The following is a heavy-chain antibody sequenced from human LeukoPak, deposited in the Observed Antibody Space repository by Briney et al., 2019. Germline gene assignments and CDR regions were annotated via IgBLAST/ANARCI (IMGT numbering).Heavy chain of an antibody. CDR3: ARSSGYSYGRHFDY. D-gene: IGHD5-18*01. Sequence: PSETLSLTCAVYGGSFSGYYWSWIRQPPGKGLEWIGEINHSGSTNYNPSLKSRVTISVDTPKNQFSLKLSSVTAADTAVYYCARSSGYSYGRHFDYWGQGTLVTVSS. V-gene: IGHV4-34*01. CDR2: INHSGST. J-gene: IGHJ4*02. CDR1: GGSFSGYY.